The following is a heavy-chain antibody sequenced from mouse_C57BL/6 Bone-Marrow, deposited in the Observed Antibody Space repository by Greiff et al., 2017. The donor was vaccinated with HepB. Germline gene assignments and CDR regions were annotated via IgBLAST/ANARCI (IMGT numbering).Heavy chain of an antibody. J-gene: IGHJ2*01. CDR2: INPNNGGT. CDR1: GYTFTDYN. D-gene: IGHD1-1*01. CDR3: ARVSITTVVALDY. Sequence: VQLQQSGPELVKPGASVKIPCKASGYTFTDYNMDWVKQSHGKSLEWIGDINPNNGGTIYNQKFKGKATLTVDKSSSTAYMELRSLTSEDTAVYYCARVSITTVVALDYWGQGTTLTVSS. V-gene: IGHV1-18*01.